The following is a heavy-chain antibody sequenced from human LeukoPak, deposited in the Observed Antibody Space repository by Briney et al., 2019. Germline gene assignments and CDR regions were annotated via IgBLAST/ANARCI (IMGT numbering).Heavy chain of an antibody. J-gene: IGHJ6*03. Sequence: GASVKVSCKASGYTFTGYYMHWVRQAPGQGLEWMGWINPNSGGTNYAQKFQGRVTMTRDTSISTAYMELSRLRSDDTAVYYCARVVSCSGGSCYYYYYYYYMDVWAKGPRSPSP. CDR1: GYTFTGYY. CDR3: ARVVSCSGGSCYYYYYYYYMDV. D-gene: IGHD2-15*01. V-gene: IGHV1-2*02. CDR2: INPNSGGT.